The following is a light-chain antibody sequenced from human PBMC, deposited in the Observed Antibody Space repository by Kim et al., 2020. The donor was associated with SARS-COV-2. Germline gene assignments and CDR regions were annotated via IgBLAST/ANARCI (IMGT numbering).Light chain of an antibody. CDR1: SSDVGAYNY. CDR2: EVT. J-gene: IGLJ1*01. Sequence: PGQSVTISCTGASSDVGAYNYVSWYQQHPGKGPKLIIYEVTTRPSGVPDRFSGSKSDNTASLTVSGLQPEDEADYYCSSYAGTHYVFGTGTKVTVL. V-gene: IGLV2-8*01. CDR3: SSYAGTHYV.